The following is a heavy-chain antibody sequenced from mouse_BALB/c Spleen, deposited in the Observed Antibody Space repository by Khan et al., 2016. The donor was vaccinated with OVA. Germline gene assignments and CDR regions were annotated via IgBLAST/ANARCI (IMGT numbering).Heavy chain of an antibody. D-gene: IGHD2-14*01. CDR3: ARAYYRYDDYYAMDY. CDR2: IWGGGGT. V-gene: IGHV2-6-4*01. J-gene: IGHJ4*01. CDR1: GFSLSRYN. Sequence: VQLVESGPGLVAPSQSLSITCTVSGFSLSRYNIHWVRQPPGKGLEWLGMIWGGGGTDYNSPLKSRLSISKDNSKSQVFLKMNSLQTDDTAMYYCARAYYRYDDYYAMDYWGQGTSVTVSS.